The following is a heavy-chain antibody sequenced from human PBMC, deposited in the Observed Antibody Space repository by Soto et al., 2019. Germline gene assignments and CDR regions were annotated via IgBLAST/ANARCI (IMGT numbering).Heavy chain of an antibody. Sequence: EVHLEESGGGLVQPGGSLRLSCAASGFSLSPYWMHWVRQVPGRGLEWVARLSSDGFGAAYAYSVKGRFFISRDIARNTLSLQMNSLRADDTAVYYCARDLGGPDYWGRGTSVTVSS. CDR1: GFSLSPYW. CDR2: LSSDGFGA. CDR3: ARDLGGPDY. J-gene: IGHJ4*02. D-gene: IGHD3-16*01. V-gene: IGHV3-74*03.